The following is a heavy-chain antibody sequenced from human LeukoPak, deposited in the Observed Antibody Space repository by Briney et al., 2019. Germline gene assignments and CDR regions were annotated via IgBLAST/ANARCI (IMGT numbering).Heavy chain of an antibody. J-gene: IGHJ4*02. CDR3: ARGDWDVLLWSQNAYFGY. V-gene: IGHV1-2*02. CDR2: INPNSGGT. D-gene: IGHD3-10*01. Sequence: ASVKVSCKASGYTFTGYYMHWVRQAPGQGLEWMGWINPNSGGTNYAQKFQGRVTMTRDTSISTACMELSRLRSDDTAVYYCARGDWDVLLWSQNAYFGYWGQGTLVTVSS. CDR1: GYTFTGYY.